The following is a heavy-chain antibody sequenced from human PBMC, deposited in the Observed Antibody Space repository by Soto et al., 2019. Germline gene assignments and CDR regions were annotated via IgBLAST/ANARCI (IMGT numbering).Heavy chain of an antibody. D-gene: IGHD3-10*01. CDR2: IYYSGST. CDR1: GGSISSYF. J-gene: IGHJ4*02. CDR3: ARGVRYFDY. V-gene: IGHV4-59*01. Sequence: ETLSLTCTVSGGSISSYFWSWIRQPPGKGLEWIGYIYYSGSTNYNPSLKSRVTISVDTSKNQFSLKLSSVTAADTAVYYCARGVRYFDYWGQGTLVTVSS.